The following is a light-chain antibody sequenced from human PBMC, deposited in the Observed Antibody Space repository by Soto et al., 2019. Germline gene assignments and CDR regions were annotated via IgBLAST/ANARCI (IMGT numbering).Light chain of an antibody. V-gene: IGKV3-15*01. CDR3: HQYGTSLT. CDR2: GPS. Sequence: EIVVTQSPATPAVSPWERAALSLRAGQSVSTNVAWYQQKPGQAPRLLIYGPSTRASGIPARFSGSGSGREFTLTISSLQSEDFAVYYSHQYGTSLTFGRGTKVDIK. J-gene: IGKJ4*01. CDR1: QSVSTN.